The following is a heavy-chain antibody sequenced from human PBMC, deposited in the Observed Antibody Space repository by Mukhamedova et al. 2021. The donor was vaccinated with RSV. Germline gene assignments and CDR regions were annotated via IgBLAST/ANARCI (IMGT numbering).Heavy chain of an antibody. J-gene: IGHJ4*02. CDR2: ISGSGDST. D-gene: IGHD6-13*01. CDR3: AKDGKDVAGQAYDY. Sequence: AMSWVRQAPGKGLEWVSAISGSGDSTYYADSIKGRFTISRDNSKNTPYLQMNGLRADDTAVYYFAKDGKDVAGQAYDYWGQGNL. CDR1: A. V-gene: IGHV3-23*01.